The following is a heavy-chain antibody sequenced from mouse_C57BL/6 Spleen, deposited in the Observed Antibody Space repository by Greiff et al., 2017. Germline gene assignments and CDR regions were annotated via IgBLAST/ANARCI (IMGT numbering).Heavy chain of an antibody. V-gene: IGHV1-9*01. CDR2: ILPGSGST. J-gene: IGHJ1*03. Sequence: VQLQQSGAELMKPGASVKLSCKATGYTFTGYWIEWVKQRPGHGLEWIGEILPGSGSTNYTEKFKGKATFTAVTSSNTAYMQLSSLTTEDSAIYYCARGRYYGSSPYWYFDVWGTGTTVTVSS. CDR1: GYTFTGYW. CDR3: ARGRYYGSSPYWYFDV. D-gene: IGHD1-1*01.